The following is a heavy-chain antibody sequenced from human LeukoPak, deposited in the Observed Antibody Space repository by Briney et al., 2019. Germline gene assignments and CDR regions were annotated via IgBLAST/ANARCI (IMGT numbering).Heavy chain of an antibody. J-gene: IGHJ4*02. D-gene: IGHD5-18*01. V-gene: IGHV1-69*05. CDR3: ARGSSDTAMAPFDY. CDR2: IIPIFGTA. Sequence: ASVKVSCKASGGTFSSYAISGVRQAPGQGLEWMGGIIPIFGTANYAQKFQGRVTITTDESTSTAYMELCSLRSEDTAVYYCARGSSDTAMAPFDYWGQGTLVTVSS. CDR1: GGTFSSYA.